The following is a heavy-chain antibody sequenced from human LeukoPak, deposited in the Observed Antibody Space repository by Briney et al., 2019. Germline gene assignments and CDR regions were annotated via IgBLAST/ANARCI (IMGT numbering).Heavy chain of an antibody. J-gene: IGHJ4*02. V-gene: IGHV4-30-4*01. Sequence: SETLSLTCTVSGCSISSGDYYWSWIRQPPGKGLGWIGYIYYSGSTYYNPSLKSRVTISVDTPKNQFSLKLSSVTAADTAVYYCARESGMATIGYYFDYWGQGTLATVSS. CDR2: IYYSGST. D-gene: IGHD5-24*01. CDR3: ARESGMATIGYYFDY. CDR1: GCSISSGDYY.